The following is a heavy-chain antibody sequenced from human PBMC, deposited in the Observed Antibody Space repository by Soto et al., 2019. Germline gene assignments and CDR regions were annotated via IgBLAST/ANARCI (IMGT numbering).Heavy chain of an antibody. J-gene: IGHJ6*02. Sequence: ASVKVSCKASGYTFTSYGISWVRQAPRQGLEWMGWISAYNGNTNYAQKLQGRVTMTTDTSTSTAYMELRSLRSDDTAVYYCARPTIFGVVIHYYYYGMDVWGQGTTVTVS. D-gene: IGHD3-3*01. CDR3: ARPTIFGVVIHYYYYGMDV. CDR2: ISAYNGNT. CDR1: GYTFTSYG. V-gene: IGHV1-18*01.